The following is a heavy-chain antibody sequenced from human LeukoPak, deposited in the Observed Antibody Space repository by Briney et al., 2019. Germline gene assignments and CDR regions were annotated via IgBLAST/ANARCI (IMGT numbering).Heavy chain of an antibody. Sequence: SEALSLTCAVYGGSFSGYYWSWIRQPPGKGLEWIGEINHSGSTNYNPSLKSRVTISVDTSKNQFSLKLSSVTAADTAVYYRARCYYGSGSYNYYYYYMDVWGKGTTVTVSS. J-gene: IGHJ6*03. CDR2: INHSGST. CDR1: GGSFSGYY. CDR3: ARCYYGSGSYNYYYYYMDV. D-gene: IGHD3-10*01. V-gene: IGHV4-34*01.